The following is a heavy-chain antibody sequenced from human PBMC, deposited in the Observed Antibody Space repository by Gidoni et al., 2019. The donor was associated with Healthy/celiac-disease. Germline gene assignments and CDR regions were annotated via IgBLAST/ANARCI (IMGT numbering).Heavy chain of an antibody. J-gene: IGHJ3*02. CDR3: ARDFSYYYDSSGSDAFDI. Sequence: EVQLVASGGGLIPPGGSLRLSCAASGFTVSSNYMSWVRQAPGKGLEWVSVIYSGGSTYYADSVKGRFTISRDNSKNTLYLQMNSLRAEDTAVYYCARDFSYYYDSSGSDAFDIWGQGTMVTVSA. V-gene: IGHV3-53*01. D-gene: IGHD3-22*01. CDR1: GFTVSSNY. CDR2: IYSGGST.